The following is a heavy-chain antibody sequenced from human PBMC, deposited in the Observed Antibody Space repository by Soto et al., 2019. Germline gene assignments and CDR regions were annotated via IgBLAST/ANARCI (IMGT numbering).Heavy chain of an antibody. CDR2: IYYSGRS. CDR1: GGSISTSSYY. CDR3: ASRVEGLYSGNDRYYFDY. J-gene: IGHJ4*02. Sequence: SETLSLTCTVSGGSISTSSYYWGWIRQPPGKGLEWIGTIYYSGRSYHNPSLKSRVTISVDTSKNQFSLTLTSVTAADTAVYFCASRVEGLYSGNDRYYFDYWGQGTLVTVS. D-gene: IGHD5-12*01. V-gene: IGHV4-39*01.